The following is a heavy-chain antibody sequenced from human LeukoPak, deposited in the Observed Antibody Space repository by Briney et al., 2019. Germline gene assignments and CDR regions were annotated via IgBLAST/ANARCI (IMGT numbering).Heavy chain of an antibody. J-gene: IGHJ4*02. CDR2: IYYSGDT. Sequence: ASETLSLTCTVSGGSINTYYWKWIRQPPGKGLQWIGYIYYSGDTNFNPSLKSRVTISVDTSKNQFSLKLTSMTAADTAVYYCAGDTYGTDYWGQGTLVTVSS. CDR3: AGDTYGTDY. V-gene: IGHV4-59*01. D-gene: IGHD5-18*01. CDR1: GGSINTYY.